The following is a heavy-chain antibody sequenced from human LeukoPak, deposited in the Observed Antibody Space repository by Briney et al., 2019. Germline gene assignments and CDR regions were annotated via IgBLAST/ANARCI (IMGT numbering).Heavy chain of an antibody. D-gene: IGHD3-10*01. Sequence: AETLSLTCAVYGGSFSGYYWSWISQPPGKWLEWHGEINHIGSTNYNPSLKSRVTISVDTSKNQFSLKLSSVTAADTAVYYCARLSITMVRGVIITGGGIDYWGQGTLVTVSS. CDR2: INHIGST. J-gene: IGHJ4*02. CDR1: GGSFSGYY. V-gene: IGHV4-34*01. CDR3: ARLSITMVRGVIITGGGIDY.